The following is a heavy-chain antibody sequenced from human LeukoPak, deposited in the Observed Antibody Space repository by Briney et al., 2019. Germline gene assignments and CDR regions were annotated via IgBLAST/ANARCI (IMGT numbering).Heavy chain of an antibody. D-gene: IGHD2-2*01. J-gene: IGHJ5*02. Sequence: PSETLSLTCTVSGDSISSYYWRWLRQPPGKGLEWFGYIYYSGSTNYNPSLKSRVTISVDTSKNQFSLKLSSVTAADTAVYYCARRRGYCSSTSCYYWFDPWGQGTLVTVSS. CDR1: GDSISSYY. V-gene: IGHV4-59*01. CDR2: IYYSGST. CDR3: ARRRGYCSSTSCYYWFDP.